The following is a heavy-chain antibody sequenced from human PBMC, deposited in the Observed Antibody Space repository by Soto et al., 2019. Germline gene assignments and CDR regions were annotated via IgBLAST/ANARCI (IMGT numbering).Heavy chain of an antibody. Sequence: QVQLQESGPGLVKPSQTLSLTCTVSGGSISSGGYYWSGIRQHPGKGLEWIGYIYYSGSTYCNPSLKSRPTIRVDTPKSEFSRQLSSVTAADTALYYCARTPDPWCQGTMVTVSS. CDR2: IYYSGST. CDR3: ARTPDP. J-gene: IGHJ5*02. V-gene: IGHV4-31*03. CDR1: GGSISSGGYY. D-gene: IGHD2-15*01.